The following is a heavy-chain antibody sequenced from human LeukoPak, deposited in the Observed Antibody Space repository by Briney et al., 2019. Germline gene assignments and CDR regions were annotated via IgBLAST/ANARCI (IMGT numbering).Heavy chain of an antibody. CDR2: IYDSGST. CDR1: GGSISSSSYY. Sequence: SETLSLTCTVSGGSISSSSYYWGWIRQPPGKGLEWIGSIYDSGSTYYNPSLKSRVTISVDTSKNQFSLKLSSVTAADTAVYYCARLYYDSSGQFDPWGQGTLVTVSS. CDR3: ARLYYDSSGQFDP. D-gene: IGHD3-22*01. J-gene: IGHJ5*02. V-gene: IGHV4-39*07.